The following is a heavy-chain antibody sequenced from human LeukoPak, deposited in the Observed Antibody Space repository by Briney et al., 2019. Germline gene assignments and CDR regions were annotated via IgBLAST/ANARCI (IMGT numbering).Heavy chain of an antibody. CDR3: ARSQYGSGSYFYYYYYMDV. V-gene: IGHV1-8*01. J-gene: IGHJ6*03. Sequence: ASVKVSCKASGYTFTSYDINWVRQATGQGLEWMGWMNPNSGNTGYAQKFQGRVTMTRNTSISTAYMGLSSLRSEDTAVYYCARSQYGSGSYFYYYYYMDVWGKGTTVTISS. D-gene: IGHD3-10*01. CDR2: MNPNSGNT. CDR1: GYTFTSYD.